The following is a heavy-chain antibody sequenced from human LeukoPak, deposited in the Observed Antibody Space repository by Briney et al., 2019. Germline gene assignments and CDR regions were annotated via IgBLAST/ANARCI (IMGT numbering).Heavy chain of an antibody. J-gene: IGHJ5*02. CDR1: GFTFSSYA. Sequence: GRSLRLSCAASGFTFSSYAMHWVRQAPGKGLEWVAVISYDGSNKYYADSVKGRFTISRDNSKNTLYLQMNSLRAEDTAVYYCARDRGEDIVVVPAAVTNWFDPWGQGTLVTVSS. D-gene: IGHD2-2*01. V-gene: IGHV3-30*01. CDR2: ISYDGSNK. CDR3: ARDRGEDIVVVPAAVTNWFDP.